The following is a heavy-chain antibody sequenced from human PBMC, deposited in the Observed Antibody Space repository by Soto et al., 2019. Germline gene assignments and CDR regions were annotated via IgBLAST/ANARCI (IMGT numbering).Heavy chain of an antibody. CDR2: ISAYNGNT. V-gene: IGHV1-18*04. J-gene: IGHJ6*02. Sequence: ASVKVSCKASGYTSTSYGISWVRQAPGQGLEWMGWISAYNGNTNYAQKLQGRVTMTTDASTSTAHMELRSLRSDDTAVYYCARDFAGKSVGHYYYGMDVWGQGTTVTVSS. CDR1: GYTSTSYG. CDR3: ARDFAGKSVGHYYYGMDV. D-gene: IGHD6-13*01.